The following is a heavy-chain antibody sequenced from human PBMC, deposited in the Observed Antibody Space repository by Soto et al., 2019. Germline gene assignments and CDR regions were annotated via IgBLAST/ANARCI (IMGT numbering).Heavy chain of an antibody. CDR3: ARGVDSNYGYYFYYMEV. J-gene: IGHJ6*03. Sequence: GGSLRLSCAASGFTFSSYWMHWVRQAPGKGLLWVSRINSDGSSTSYADSVKGQFTISRDNAKNTLYLQMNSLRAEDTAVYYCARGVDSNYGYYFYYMEVWGKGTTVTVCS. D-gene: IGHD4-4*01. CDR1: GFTFSSYW. CDR2: INSDGSST. V-gene: IGHV3-74*01.